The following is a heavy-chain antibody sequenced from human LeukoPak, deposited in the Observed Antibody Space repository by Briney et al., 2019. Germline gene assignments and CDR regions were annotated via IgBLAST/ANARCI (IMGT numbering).Heavy chain of an antibody. J-gene: IGHJ4*02. Sequence: PSETLSLTCTASGGSISTSNYFWGWIRQPPGKGLEWIGTISYSGSTYYNPSLKSRVTISVDTSKNQFSLKLSSVTAADTAVYYCARDLSSGYYFAIFDYWGQGTLVTVSS. V-gene: IGHV4-39*07. CDR1: GGSISTSNYF. D-gene: IGHD3-22*01. CDR2: ISYSGST. CDR3: ARDLSSGYYFAIFDY.